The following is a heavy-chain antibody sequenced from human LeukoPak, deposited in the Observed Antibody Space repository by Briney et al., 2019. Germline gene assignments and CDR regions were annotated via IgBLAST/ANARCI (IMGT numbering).Heavy chain of an antibody. J-gene: IGHJ4*02. CDR2: INPDSGVT. D-gene: IGHD6-19*01. V-gene: IGHV1-2*02. CDR1: GYTFTGYY. Sequence: VASVKVSFKASGYTFTGYYMHWVRQAPGQGLEWMGWINPDSGVTNYAQKFQGRVTMTSDTSISTAYMELSRLRSDDTAVYYCAREGSSGFYWGQGTLVTVSS. CDR3: AREGSSGFY.